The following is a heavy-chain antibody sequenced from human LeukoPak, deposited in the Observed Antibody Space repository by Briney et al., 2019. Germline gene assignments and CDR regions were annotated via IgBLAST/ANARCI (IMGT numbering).Heavy chain of an antibody. Sequence: SETLSLTCTVSGGSISTYFWTWIRQFPGKGLEWMGYIYYTGTTSYNPSLKSRVTISVDTSKNQFSLSLSSVTAADTAVYYCARYHQPSGPNWLDRWGQGTLVTVSS. D-gene: IGHD2-15*01. J-gene: IGHJ5*02. CDR3: ARYHQPSGPNWLDR. V-gene: IGHV4-59*01. CDR2: IYYTGTT. CDR1: GGSISTYF.